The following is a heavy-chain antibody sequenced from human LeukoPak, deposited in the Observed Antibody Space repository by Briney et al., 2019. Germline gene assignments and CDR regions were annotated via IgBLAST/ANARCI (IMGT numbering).Heavy chain of an antibody. CDR1: GGSFSGYY. CDR3: ARFLAAAGPNWFDP. Sequence: PSETLCLTCAVYGGSFSGYYWSWIRQPPGKGLEWIGEINHSGSTNYNPSLKSRVTISVDTSKNQFSLKLSSVTAADTAVYYCARFLAAAGPNWFDPWGQGTLVTVSS. CDR2: INHSGST. J-gene: IGHJ5*02. V-gene: IGHV4-34*01. D-gene: IGHD6-13*01.